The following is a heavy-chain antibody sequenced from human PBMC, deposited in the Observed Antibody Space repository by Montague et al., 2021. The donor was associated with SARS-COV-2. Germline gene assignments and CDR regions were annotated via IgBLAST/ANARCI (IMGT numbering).Heavy chain of an antibody. CDR2: INHRGST. CDR3: ARGGLAGGNYDIWSFSYTSPLDY. D-gene: IGHD3-3*01. Sequence: SETLSLICAVYGGTFSAHSWSWVRQSPGKGLEWIGEINHRGSTTYMSSLKSRVTMSVDTSKNQFSLKLSSVTAADTAIYYCARGGLAGGNYDIWSFSYTSPLDYWGQGTLVTVSS. V-gene: IGHV4-34*01. J-gene: IGHJ4*02. CDR1: GGTFSAHS.